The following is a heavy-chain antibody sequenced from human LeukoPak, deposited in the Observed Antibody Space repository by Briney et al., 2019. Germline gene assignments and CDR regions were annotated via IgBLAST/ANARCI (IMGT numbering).Heavy chain of an antibody. D-gene: IGHD6-19*01. CDR2: INHSEST. J-gene: IGHJ6*02. V-gene: IGHV4-34*01. Sequence: SETLSLTCAVYGGSFSGYYWSWIRQPPGKGLEWIGEINHSESTNYNPSLKSRVTISVDPSKNQCSLKLSSVTAADTAVYYCARGRGAVAGTVGKNYYYGMDVWGRGTTVTVSS. CDR3: ARGRGAVAGTVGKNYYYGMDV. CDR1: GGSFSGYY.